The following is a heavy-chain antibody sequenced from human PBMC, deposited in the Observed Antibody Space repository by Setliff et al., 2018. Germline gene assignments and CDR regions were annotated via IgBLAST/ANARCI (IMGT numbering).Heavy chain of an antibody. J-gene: IGHJ3*02. V-gene: IGHV4-39*07. D-gene: IGHD2-2*01. Sequence: SETLSLTCTISGGFTSSFYWGWIRQPPGKGLEWIGSIYHSGSSYYNPSLRSRVTISVDTSKNQFSLILRSVTAADTAVYYCARGRMRGSCSGPSCTYDPFDIWGQGTPVTVSS. CDR3: ARGRMRGSCSGPSCTYDPFDI. CDR1: GGFTSSFY. CDR2: IYHSGSS.